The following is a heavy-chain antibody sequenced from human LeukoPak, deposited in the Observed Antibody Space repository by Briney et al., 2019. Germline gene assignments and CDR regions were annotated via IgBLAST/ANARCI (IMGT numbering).Heavy chain of an antibody. CDR1: GYTLTELS. D-gene: IGHD1/OR15-1a*01. Sequence: ASVTVSCKVSGYTLTELSMHWVRQAPGKGLEWMGDFNPEDGETIYAQKFQGRVTMTEDTSTDTAYMELSSLRSEDTAVYYCATAGWKNPNYYYYYMDVWGKGTTVTVSS. J-gene: IGHJ6*03. CDR2: FNPEDGET. CDR3: ATAGWKNPNYYYYYMDV. V-gene: IGHV1-24*01.